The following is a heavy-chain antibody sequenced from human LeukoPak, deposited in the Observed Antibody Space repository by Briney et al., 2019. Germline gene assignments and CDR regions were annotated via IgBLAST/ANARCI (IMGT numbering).Heavy chain of an antibody. CDR1: GGSISSGSYY. V-gene: IGHV4-61*02. J-gene: IGHJ3*02. D-gene: IGHD6-19*01. Sequence: PSETLSPTCTVSGGSISSGSYYWSWIRQPAGKGLEWIGRIYTSGSTNYNPSLKSRVTISVDTSKNRFSLKLSSVTAADTAVYYCARDHLYSSGWYLGYDAFDIWGQGTMVTVSS. CDR3: ARDHLYSSGWYLGYDAFDI. CDR2: IYTSGST.